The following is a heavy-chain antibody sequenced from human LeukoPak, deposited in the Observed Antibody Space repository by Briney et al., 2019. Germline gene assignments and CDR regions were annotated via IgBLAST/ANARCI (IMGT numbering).Heavy chain of an antibody. Sequence: GGSLRPSCDASGFTFSDHSMDWVRQAPGEGLEWVASIYGDSSNTLYADSVKGRFTISRDNGRNSLYLQMHSLRAEDTALYYCVRDGVSWSRDYWGQGTLVTVSS. CDR1: GFTFSDHS. CDR3: VRDGVSWSRDY. J-gene: IGHJ4*02. V-gene: IGHV3-21*01. D-gene: IGHD5-24*01. CDR2: IYGDSSNT.